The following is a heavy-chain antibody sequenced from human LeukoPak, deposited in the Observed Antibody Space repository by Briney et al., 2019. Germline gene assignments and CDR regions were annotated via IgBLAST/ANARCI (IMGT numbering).Heavy chain of an antibody. CDR2: IHPSTGNP. J-gene: IGHJ4*02. V-gene: IGHV7-4-1*02. CDR3: ARAFQSLGGLSLPDY. CDR1: GYTFTNYA. D-gene: IGHD3-16*02. Sequence: ASVKVSCKASGYTFTNYAMNWVRQAPGQGLERMGWIHPSTGNPTYAQGFTGRFVFSLDTSVSTTYLQITNLKAEDTAVYYCARAFQSLGGLSLPDYWGQGTLVTVSS.